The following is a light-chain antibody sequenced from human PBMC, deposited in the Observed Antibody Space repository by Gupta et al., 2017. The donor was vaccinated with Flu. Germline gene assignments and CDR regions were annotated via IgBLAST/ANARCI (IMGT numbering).Light chain of an antibody. J-gene: IGLJ1*01. CDR1: SSDVGGYNF. V-gene: IGLV2-14*03. Sequence: QSALTQPASVSGSPGQSITISCTGTSSDVGGYNFVSWYQQHPGIAPKLMIYEVSNRPSGVSNRFSGSKSGNTASLTISGLQAEDESDYYCSSLSSSSTLFVFGTGTKVTVL. CDR3: SSLSSSSTLFV. CDR2: EVS.